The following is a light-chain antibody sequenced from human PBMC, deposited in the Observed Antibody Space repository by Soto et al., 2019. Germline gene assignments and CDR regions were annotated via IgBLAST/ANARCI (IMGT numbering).Light chain of an antibody. V-gene: IGLV2-14*01. CDR3: SSYTTSNTYD. CDR1: SSDVGTYDY. Sequence: QSVLTQPASVSGSPGQSIAISCTGTSSDVGTYDYVSWFQQHPGKAPELMIFDVSNRPSGVSDRFSGSKSGSTASLTISGLQAEDEADYYCSSYTTSNTYDFGNGTKVTVL. CDR2: DVS. J-gene: IGLJ1*01.